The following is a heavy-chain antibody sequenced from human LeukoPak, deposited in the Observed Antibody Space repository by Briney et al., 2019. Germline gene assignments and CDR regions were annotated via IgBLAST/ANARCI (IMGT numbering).Heavy chain of an antibody. J-gene: IGHJ5*02. CDR3: AKTAVVNLRWFDP. CDR2: ISGSGGST. D-gene: IGHD5-18*01. V-gene: IGHV3-23*01. Sequence: GGSLRLSCAASGFTVSTNYINWVRQAPGKGLEWVSAISGSGGSTYYADSVKGRFTISRDNSKNTLYLQMNSLRAEDTAVYYCAKTAVVNLRWFDPWGQGTLVTVSS. CDR1: GFTVSTNY.